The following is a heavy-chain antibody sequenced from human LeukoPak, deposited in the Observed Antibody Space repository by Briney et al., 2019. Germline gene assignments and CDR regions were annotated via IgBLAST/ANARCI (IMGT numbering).Heavy chain of an antibody. CDR3: ARAIYTGGDAFDI. CDR1: GFTFSSYS. CDR2: ISSSSSYI. D-gene: IGHD3-16*01. J-gene: IGHJ3*02. V-gene: IGHV3-21*01. Sequence: GGSLRLSCAASGFTFSSYSMNWVRQAPGKGLEWVSSISSSSSYIYYADSVKGRFTISRDNAKNSLYLQMNSLRAEDTAVYYCARAIYTGGDAFDIWGQGTMVTVSS.